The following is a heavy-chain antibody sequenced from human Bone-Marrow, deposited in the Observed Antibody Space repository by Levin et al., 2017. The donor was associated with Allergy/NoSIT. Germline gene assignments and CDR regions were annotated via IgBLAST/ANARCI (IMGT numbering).Heavy chain of an antibody. CDR2: ISSSSSYI. D-gene: IGHD2-21*01. Sequence: LSLTCAASGFTFSYYSMNWVRQAPGKGLEWVSSISSSSSYIYYADSVKGRFTTSRDNAKNSLYLQMNSLRAEDTAVYYCARVQPAYCTNEDCYRAYWGQATMVTVSS. CDR3: ARVQPAYCTNEDCYRAY. CDR1: GFTFSYYS. J-gene: IGHJ4*02. V-gene: IGHV3-21*01.